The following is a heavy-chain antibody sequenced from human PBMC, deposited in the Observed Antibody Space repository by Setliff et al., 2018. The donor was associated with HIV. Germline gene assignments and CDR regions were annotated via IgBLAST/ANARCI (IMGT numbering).Heavy chain of an antibody. CDR3: ARYSTLTTNFDY. CDR2: IPHNGGT. J-gene: IGHJ4*02. Sequence: SETLSLTCAVSGYSIGSGSFWGWVRQPPGKGLEWIATIPHNGGTYYNPDPSLTGRVTISVDTSKNQFSLKLAFVTAADTAVYYCARYSTLTTNFDYWGQGTLVTVSS. CDR1: GYSIGSGSF. V-gene: IGHV4-38-2*01. D-gene: IGHD4-17*01.